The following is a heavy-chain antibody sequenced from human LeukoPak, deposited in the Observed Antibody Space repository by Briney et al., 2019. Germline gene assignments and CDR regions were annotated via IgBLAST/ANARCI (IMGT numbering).Heavy chain of an antibody. J-gene: IGHJ4*02. Sequence: SETLSLTCAVYGGSFSGYYWSWIRQPPGKGLEWIGEINHSGSTNYNPSLKSRVTISVDTSKNQFSLRLSSVTAADTAVYYCARLVVGATYFDYWGQGTLVTVSS. V-gene: IGHV4-34*01. CDR1: GGSFSGYY. CDR3: ARLVVGATYFDY. D-gene: IGHD1-26*01. CDR2: INHSGST.